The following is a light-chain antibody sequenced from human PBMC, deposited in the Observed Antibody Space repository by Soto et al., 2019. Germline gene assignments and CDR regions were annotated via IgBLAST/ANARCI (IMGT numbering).Light chain of an antibody. CDR3: QQYGSSPRT. V-gene: IGKV3-20*01. CDR2: AAS. J-gene: IGKJ1*01. Sequence: EIVLTQSPGTLSLSPGERATLSCRASQSVSSNYLAWYQQKPGQAPRLLIYAASSRITGIPDRFSGSGSGTDFTLTISRLEPEDFAVSHCQQYGSSPRTFGQGTKVDIK. CDR1: QSVSSNY.